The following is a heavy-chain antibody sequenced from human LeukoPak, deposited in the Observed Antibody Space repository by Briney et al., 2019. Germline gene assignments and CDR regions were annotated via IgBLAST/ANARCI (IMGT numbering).Heavy chain of an antibody. CDR1: GFIFSDYY. J-gene: IGHJ6*02. V-gene: IGHV3-11*04. Sequence: GGSLRLSCAASGFIFSDYYMSWIRQAPGKGLEWVSYISSSGSTIYCADSVKGRFTISRDNAKNSLYLQMNSLRAEDTAVYYCARGYPSASGWYYGYYYYYGMDVWGQGTTVTVSS. D-gene: IGHD6-19*01. CDR3: ARGYPSASGWYYGYYYYYGMDV. CDR2: ISSSGSTI.